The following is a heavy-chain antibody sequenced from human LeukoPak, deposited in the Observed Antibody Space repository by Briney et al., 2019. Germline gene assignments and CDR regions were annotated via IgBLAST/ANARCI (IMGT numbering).Heavy chain of an antibody. V-gene: IGHV3-30*03. Sequence: GRSLRLSCAASGFTFSSYGMHWVRQAPGKGLEWVAVISYDGSNKYYADSVKGRFTISRDNSKNTLYLQMNSLRAEDTAVYYCARDSDYGDYWGQGTLVTVSS. CDR3: ARDSDYGDY. CDR1: GFTFSSYG. CDR2: ISYDGSNK. J-gene: IGHJ4*02.